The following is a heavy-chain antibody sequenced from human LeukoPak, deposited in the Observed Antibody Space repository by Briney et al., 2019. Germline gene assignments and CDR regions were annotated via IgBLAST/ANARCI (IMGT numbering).Heavy chain of an antibody. CDR3: ARDKVDYFDY. CDR2: IIPIFGTA. CDR1: GGTFSSYA. Sequence: GASVKVSCKASGGTFSSYAISWVRQAPGQGLEWMGGIIPIFGTANYAQKFQGRVTITADESTSTAHMELSSLRSEDTAVYYCARDKVDYFDYWGQGTLVTVSS. V-gene: IGHV1-69*13. J-gene: IGHJ4*02.